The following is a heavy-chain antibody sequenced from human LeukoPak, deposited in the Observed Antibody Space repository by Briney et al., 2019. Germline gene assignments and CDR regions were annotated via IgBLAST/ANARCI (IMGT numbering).Heavy chain of an antibody. J-gene: IGHJ4*02. Sequence: PGRSLRLSCAASGFTFDDYAMHWVRQAPGKGLEWVSAISGSGVSIYYADSVKGRFTVSRDNSKNTLYLQMNSLRAEDTAVYYCAKSRGGSSGSYYSILYWGQGTLVTVSS. CDR2: ISGSGVSI. D-gene: IGHD1-26*01. CDR1: GFTFDDYA. CDR3: AKSRGGSSGSYYSILY. V-gene: IGHV3-23*01.